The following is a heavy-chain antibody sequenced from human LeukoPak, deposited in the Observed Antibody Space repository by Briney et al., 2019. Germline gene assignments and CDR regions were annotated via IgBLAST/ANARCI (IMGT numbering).Heavy chain of an antibody. CDR1: GGSFSGYY. Sequence: TSETLSLTCAVYGGSFSGYYWSWIRQPPGKGLEWIGEINHSGSTNYNPSLKSRVTISVDTSKNQFSLKLSSVTAADTAVYYCARGDVGSVLYYYYYGMDVWGQGTTVTVSS. CDR2: INHSGST. D-gene: IGHD2-8*01. CDR3: ARGDVGSVLYYYYYGMDV. J-gene: IGHJ6*02. V-gene: IGHV4-34*01.